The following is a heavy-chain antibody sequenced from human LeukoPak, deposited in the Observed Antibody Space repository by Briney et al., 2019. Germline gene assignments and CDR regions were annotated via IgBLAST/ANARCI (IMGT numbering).Heavy chain of an antibody. CDR3: ARVLRGVTDY. Sequence: PSETLSLTCTVSGYSISSGYYWGWIRQPPGKGLEWIGSIYHSGSTYYNPSLKSRVTISVDTPKNQFSLKLSSVTAADTAVYYCARVLRGVTDYWGQGTLVTVSS. CDR1: GYSISSGYY. CDR2: IYHSGST. V-gene: IGHV4-38-2*02. D-gene: IGHD3-10*01. J-gene: IGHJ4*02.